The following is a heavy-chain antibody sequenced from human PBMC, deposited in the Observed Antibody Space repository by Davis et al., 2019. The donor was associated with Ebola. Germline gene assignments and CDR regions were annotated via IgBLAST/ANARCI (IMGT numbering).Heavy chain of an antibody. CDR2: LDYSGST. D-gene: IGHD6-19*01. J-gene: IGHJ2*01. V-gene: IGHV4-39*01. CDR3: VRLSDVAVTGFKYWHFDL. CDR1: ADSITSSLSY. Sequence: SETLSLTCAVPADSITSSLSYWAWIRQTPGQGLEWLGSLDYSGSTYYNPSLKSRIIISADTFENEFSLKLNSVTAADTAVYYCVRLSDVAVTGFKYWHFDLWGRGTLVTVSS.